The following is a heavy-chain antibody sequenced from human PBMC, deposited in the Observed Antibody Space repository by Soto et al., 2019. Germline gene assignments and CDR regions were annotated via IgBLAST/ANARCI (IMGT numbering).Heavy chain of an antibody. CDR1: GYTFTCYD. Sequence: QVQLVQSGAEVKKPGASVKVSCKASGYTFTCYDVNCVRQATGQGLEWMGLMNPNSGNTGYAQKCQGGVTITRNTPIITAYMELSGLRSEDTAVYYCARELTMIVDNWGQGTLVAVSS. D-gene: IGHD3-22*01. V-gene: IGHV1-8*01. J-gene: IGHJ4*02. CDR3: ARELTMIVDN. CDR2: MNPNSGNT.